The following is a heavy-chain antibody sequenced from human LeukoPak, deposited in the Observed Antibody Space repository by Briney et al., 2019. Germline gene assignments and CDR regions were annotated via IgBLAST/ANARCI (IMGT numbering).Heavy chain of an antibody. CDR3: ARVEGWFDP. D-gene: IGHD5-24*01. Sequence: PSETLSLTCTVSGGSISSYYWSWIRPPPRKGLEWIGYIYYSGSTNYNPSPKSRVTISVDTSKNQFSLKLSSVTAAATAVYYCARVEGWFDPWGQGTLVTVSS. J-gene: IGHJ5*02. V-gene: IGHV4-59*01. CDR2: IYYSGST. CDR1: GGSISSYY.